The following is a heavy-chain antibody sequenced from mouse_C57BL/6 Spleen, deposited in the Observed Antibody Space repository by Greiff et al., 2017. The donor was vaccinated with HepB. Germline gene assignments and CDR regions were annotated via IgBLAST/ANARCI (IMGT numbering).Heavy chain of an antibody. CDR1: GYSITSGYY. CDR2: ISYDGSN. CDR3: ARGTTVVAPRFAY. D-gene: IGHD1-1*01. Sequence: VQLKESGPGLVKPSQSLSLTCSVTGYSITSGYYWNWIRQFPGNKLEWMGYISYDGSNNYNPSLKNRISITRDTSKNQFFLKLNSVTTEDTATYYCARGTTVVAPRFAYWGQGTLVTVSA. J-gene: IGHJ3*01. V-gene: IGHV3-6*01.